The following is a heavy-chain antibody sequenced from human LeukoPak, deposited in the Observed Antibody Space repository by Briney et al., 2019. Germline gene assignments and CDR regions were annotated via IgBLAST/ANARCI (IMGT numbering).Heavy chain of an antibody. CDR1: GFTFSSYG. CDR2: IRYDGSNK. CDR3: ARDSGWYEGLGDLDY. J-gene: IGHJ4*02. Sequence: GGSLRLSCAASGFTFSSYGMHWVRQAPGKGREWVAVIRYDGSNKYYADSVKGRFTISRDNSKNTLYLQMNSLRAEDAAVYYCARDSGWYEGLGDLDYWGQGTLVTVSS. V-gene: IGHV3-33*01. D-gene: IGHD6-19*01.